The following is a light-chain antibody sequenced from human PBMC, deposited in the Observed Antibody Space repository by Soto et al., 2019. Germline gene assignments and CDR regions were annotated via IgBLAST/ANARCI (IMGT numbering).Light chain of an antibody. J-gene: IGLJ3*02. CDR3: SAYTARSTLV. V-gene: IGLV2-14*03. Sequence: QSALTQPASVSGSPGQSITISCTGTSIDVGHPYNYVSWYQQYPGKAPKLLILGVSNRPSGISGRFSGSKSGNTASLTISGLQPEDEADYYCSAYTARSTLVFGGGTKLTVL. CDR1: SIDVGHPYNY. CDR2: GVS.